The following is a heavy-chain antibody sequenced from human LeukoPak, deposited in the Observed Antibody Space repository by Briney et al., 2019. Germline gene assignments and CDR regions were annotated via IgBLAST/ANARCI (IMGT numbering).Heavy chain of an antibody. V-gene: IGHV4-59*01. J-gene: IGHJ4*02. CDR1: GGSISTFS. CDR2: IYIKST. D-gene: IGHD6-19*01. Sequence: PSETLSLTCTVSGGSISTFSWSWIRQFPGKGLEWIGSIYIKSTNYNPSLKSRVAISVDTSKNQFSLRLDSVTTADTAVYYCARATTVASGMQYWGQGTLVTVSS. CDR3: ARATTVASGMQY.